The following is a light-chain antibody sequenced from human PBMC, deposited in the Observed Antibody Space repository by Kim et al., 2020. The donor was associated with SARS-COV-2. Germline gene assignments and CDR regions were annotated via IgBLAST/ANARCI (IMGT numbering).Light chain of an antibody. CDR3: QQYNNWPRT. CDR1: QSVSSN. V-gene: IGKV3-15*01. CDR2: GAS. J-gene: IGKJ1*01. Sequence: EILMTQSPAPLSVSPGERATLSCRASQSVSSNLAWYQQNPGQAPRLLIYGASTRATGIPARFSGSGSGTEFTLTISSLQSEDFALYFCQQYNNWPRTFGQGTKVDIK.